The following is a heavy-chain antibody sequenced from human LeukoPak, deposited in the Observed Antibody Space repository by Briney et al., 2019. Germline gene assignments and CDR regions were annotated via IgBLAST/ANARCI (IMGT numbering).Heavy chain of an antibody. CDR3: ARVPVFEHVDY. V-gene: IGHV4-31*03. D-gene: IGHD1-14*01. CDR1: GGSISDGGYY. CDR2: IYYSGST. Sequence: SETLSLTCTVSGGSISDGGYYWSWIRQHPGKGLEWIGYIYYSGSTYYNPSLKSRVTISVDTSKNQFSLKLSSVTAADTAVYYCARVPVFEHVDYWGQGTLVTVSS. J-gene: IGHJ4*02.